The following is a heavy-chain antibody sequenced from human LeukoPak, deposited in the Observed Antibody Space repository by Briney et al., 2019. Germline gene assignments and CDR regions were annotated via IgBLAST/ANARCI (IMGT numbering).Heavy chain of an antibody. CDR2: ISYDGSNK. V-gene: IGHV3-30*03. Sequence: GRSLRLSCAASGFIFSSYGMHWVRQAPGKGLEWVAVISYDGSNKYYADSVKGRFTISRDNAKNSLYLQMNSLRAEDTAVYYCASGTGIAVAGTGDYWGQGTLVTVSS. CDR1: GFIFSSYG. D-gene: IGHD6-19*01. CDR3: ASGTGIAVAGTGDY. J-gene: IGHJ4*02.